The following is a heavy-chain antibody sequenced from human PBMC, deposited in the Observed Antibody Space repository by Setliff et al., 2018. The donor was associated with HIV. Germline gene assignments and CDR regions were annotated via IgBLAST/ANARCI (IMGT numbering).Heavy chain of an antibody. J-gene: IGHJ5*02. D-gene: IGHD3-22*01. CDR2: IYSDDYT. CDR3: GKDSSDWSDG. Sequence: QAGGSLRLSCAASGFNVNNKYMSWVRQAPGKGLEWVSIIYSDDYTKYADSVKGRFTISRDNSKNTLFLQVKSLTAEDTAIYYCGKDSSDWSDGWGQGTLVTVSS. V-gene: IGHV3-53*01. CDR1: GFNVNNKY.